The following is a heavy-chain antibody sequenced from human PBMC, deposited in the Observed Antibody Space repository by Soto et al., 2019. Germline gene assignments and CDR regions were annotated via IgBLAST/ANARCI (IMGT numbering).Heavy chain of an antibody. CDR3: AKVSPPYGSGSYYNVYFDY. D-gene: IGHD3-10*01. V-gene: IGHV3-30*18. CDR2: ISYDGSNK. CDR1: GFTFSSYG. J-gene: IGHJ4*02. Sequence: PGGSLRLSCAASGFTFSSYGMHWVRQAPGKGLEWVAVISYDGSNKYYADSVKGRFTISRDNSKNTLYLQMNSLRAEDTAVYYCAKVSPPYGSGSYYNVYFDYWGQGTLVTVSS.